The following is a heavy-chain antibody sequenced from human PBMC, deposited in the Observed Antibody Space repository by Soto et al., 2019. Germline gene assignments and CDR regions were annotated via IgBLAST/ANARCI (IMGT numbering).Heavy chain of an antibody. CDR3: ARPNAAYYYYYGMDV. J-gene: IGHJ6*02. CDR2: IYPGDSDT. V-gene: IGHV5-51*01. CDR1: GYSFTSYW. D-gene: IGHD6-13*01. Sequence: GESLKISCKGSGYSFTSYWIGWVRQMPGKGLEWMGIIYPGDSDTRYSPSFQGQVTISADKSISTAYLQWSSLKASDTAMYYCARPNAAYYYYYGMDVWGQGTTVTASS.